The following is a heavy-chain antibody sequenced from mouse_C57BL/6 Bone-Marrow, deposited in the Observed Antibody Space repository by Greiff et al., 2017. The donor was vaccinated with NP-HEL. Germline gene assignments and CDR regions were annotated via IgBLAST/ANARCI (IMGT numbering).Heavy chain of an antibody. D-gene: IGHD1-1*01. Sequence: VKLQQPGAELVKPGASVKLSCKASGYTFTSYLMHWVKQRPGRGLEWIGRIDPNSGGTKYNEKFKSKATLTVDKPYSTASMQLNSLTSEDSAVYYCARYYYGSSSFDYWGQGTTLTVSS. V-gene: IGHV1-72*01. CDR1: GYTFTSYL. CDR3: ARYYYGSSSFDY. J-gene: IGHJ2*01. CDR2: IDPNSGGT.